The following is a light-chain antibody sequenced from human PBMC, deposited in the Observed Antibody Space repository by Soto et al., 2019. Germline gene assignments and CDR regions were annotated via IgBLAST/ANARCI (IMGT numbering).Light chain of an antibody. Sequence: DIVLTQSPATLSLSPGERATLSCRASQSVSNYLGWYQQKPGQAPRLLVYDASKRATGIPARFSGSGSGTDFTLTIISLEPEDFAFYSCQQRRNWPRTFGQGTKVEIK. CDR2: DAS. CDR3: QQRRNWPRT. V-gene: IGKV3-11*01. J-gene: IGKJ1*01. CDR1: QSVSNY.